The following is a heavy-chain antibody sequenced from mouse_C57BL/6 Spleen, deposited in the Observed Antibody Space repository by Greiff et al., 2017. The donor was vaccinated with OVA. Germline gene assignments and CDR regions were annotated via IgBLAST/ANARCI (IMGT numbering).Heavy chain of an antibody. V-gene: IGHV1-59*01. CDR2: IDPSDSYT. CDR1: GYTFTSYW. Sequence: VQLQQSGAELVRPGTSVKLSCKASGYTFTSYWMHWVKQRPGQGLEWIGVIDPSDSYTNYNQKFKGKATLTVDTSSSTAYMQLSSMTSEDSAVYYCARRERVDEDYAMDYWGQGTSVTVSS. CDR3: ARRERVDEDYAMDY. J-gene: IGHJ4*01.